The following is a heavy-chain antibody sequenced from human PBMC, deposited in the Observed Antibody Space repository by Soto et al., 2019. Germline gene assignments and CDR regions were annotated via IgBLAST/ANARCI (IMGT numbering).Heavy chain of an antibody. V-gene: IGHV3-11*01. Sequence: QVQLEESGGGLVKPGGSLRLSCEVSGFSLKDSYMSWIRQAPGKGLEWISYISNVGTTIYYADSVKGRFTISRDITKNSLRLQMNSLRGDDTAMYFCVRDHCSTSNCYPRWYFDLWGRGTLVTVSS. CDR1: GFSLKDSY. CDR3: VRDHCSTSNCYPRWYFDL. CDR2: ISNVGTTI. J-gene: IGHJ2*01. D-gene: IGHD1-1*01.